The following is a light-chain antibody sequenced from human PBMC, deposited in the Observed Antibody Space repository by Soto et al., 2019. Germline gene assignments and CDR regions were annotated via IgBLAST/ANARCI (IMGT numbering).Light chain of an antibody. J-gene: IGLJ1*01. CDR3: SSYTSSSTLS. CDR2: EVS. Sequence: LTQPASVSGSPGQSITISCTGTSSDVGGYNYVSWYQQHPGKAPKLMIYEVSNRPSGVSNRFSGSKSGNTASLTISGLQAEDEADYYCSSYTSSSTLSFGTGTKVTVL. V-gene: IGLV2-14*01. CDR1: SSDVGGYNY.